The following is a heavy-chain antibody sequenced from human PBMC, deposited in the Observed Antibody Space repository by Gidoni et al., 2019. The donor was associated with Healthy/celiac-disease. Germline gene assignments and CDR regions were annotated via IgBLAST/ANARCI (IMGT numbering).Heavy chain of an antibody. Sequence: QVQLVPSGAEVKQPGASVKFSCKASVYTFTSYGISGVRQAPGQGLEWMGWISAYNGNTNYAQKLQGRVTMTTDTATSTAYMELRSLRSDDTAVYYCARGGEDCSSTSCYTFDYWGQGTLVTVSS. V-gene: IGHV1-18*04. CDR2: ISAYNGNT. CDR1: VYTFTSYG. CDR3: ARGGEDCSSTSCYTFDY. J-gene: IGHJ4*02. D-gene: IGHD2-2*02.